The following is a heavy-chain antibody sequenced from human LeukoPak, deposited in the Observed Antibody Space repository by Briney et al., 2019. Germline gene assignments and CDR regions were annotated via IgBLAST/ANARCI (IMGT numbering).Heavy chain of an antibody. J-gene: IGHJ6*03. V-gene: IGHV4-4*07. CDR2: IYGSGIT. Sequence: ASETLSLTCTVSGVSIISNYWSWIRQSAGTGLEWIGRIYGSGITDYNPSLKSRVTMSLDTSRKQFSLRLTSVTAADTAVYYCARLKFYDSTGYSPGYYMDVWREGTTVSVFS. CDR1: GVSIISNY. D-gene: IGHD3-22*01. CDR3: ARLKFYDSTGYSPGYYMDV.